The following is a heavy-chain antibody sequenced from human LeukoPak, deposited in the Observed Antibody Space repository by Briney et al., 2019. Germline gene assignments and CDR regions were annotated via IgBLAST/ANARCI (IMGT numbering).Heavy chain of an antibody. J-gene: IGHJ4*02. CDR2: INPNSGGT. CDR1: GYTFTGYY. CDR3: ARILLCSGGSCPSVGVDY. V-gene: IGHV1-2*06. D-gene: IGHD2-15*01. Sequence: ASVKVSCKASGYTFTGYYMHWVRQAPGQGLEWMGRINPNSGGTNYAQKFQGRVTMTGDTSISTAYMELGRLRSDDTAVYYCARILLCSGGSCPSVGVDYWGQGTLVTVSS.